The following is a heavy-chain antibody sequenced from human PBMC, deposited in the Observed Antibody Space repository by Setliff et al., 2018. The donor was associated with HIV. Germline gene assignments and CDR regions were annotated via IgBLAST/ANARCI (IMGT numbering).Heavy chain of an antibody. Sequence: NPSETLSLTCTVSDSGTYYWSWIRQPAGKGLEWIGRVSIRGDTNSNPSLKSRVTMSVDTSKNQFSLKLTSVTASDTAVYYCARAAAGNAGPFDLWGQGSPVTVSS. CDR1: DSGTYY. CDR2: VSIRGDT. D-gene: IGHD6-25*01. V-gene: IGHV4-4*07. CDR3: ARAAAGNAGPFDL. J-gene: IGHJ4*02.